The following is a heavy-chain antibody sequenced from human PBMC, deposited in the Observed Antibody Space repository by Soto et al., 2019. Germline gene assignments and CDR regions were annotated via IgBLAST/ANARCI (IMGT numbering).Heavy chain of an antibody. CDR3: ARDRGCSGGSCYDGVDWFDP. J-gene: IGHJ5*02. V-gene: IGHV4-31*03. D-gene: IGHD2-15*01. CDR1: GFSISSGGYY. CDR2: IYYSGST. Sequence: SETLSLTCTVSGFSISSGGYYWSWIRQHPGKGLEWIGYIYYSGSTYYNPSLKSRVTISVDTSKNQFSLKLSSVTAADTAVYYCARDRGCSGGSCYDGVDWFDPWGQGTLVTVSS.